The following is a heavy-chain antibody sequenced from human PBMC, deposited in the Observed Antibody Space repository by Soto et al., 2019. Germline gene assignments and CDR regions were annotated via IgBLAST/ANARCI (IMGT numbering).Heavy chain of an antibody. V-gene: IGHV4-59*08. CDR2: IYYTGST. CDR3: ARYPRLDY. J-gene: IGHJ4*02. Sequence: PSETLSLTCTVSGGSISGYYCSWIRQPPGKRLEWIGYIYYTGSTNYNPSLRSRVTISIDTSKNQSSLKLSSVTAADTAVYYCARYPRLDYWGQGTLATVSS. CDR1: GGSISGYY.